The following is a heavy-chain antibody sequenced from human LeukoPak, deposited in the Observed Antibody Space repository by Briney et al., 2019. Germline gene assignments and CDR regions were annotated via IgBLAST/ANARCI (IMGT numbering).Heavy chain of an antibody. Sequence: GGSLRLSCATSGFTFSTFWMHWVRQAPGKGLVWVSRINHDGSSTNYADSVKGRFTISRDNAKNTLHLQMNSLRAEDTAVYYCVRDWGYDSSGYRQKYFDSWGQGTLVTVSS. V-gene: IGHV3-74*01. J-gene: IGHJ4*02. D-gene: IGHD3-22*01. CDR3: VRDWGYDSSGYRQKYFDS. CDR1: GFTFSTFW. CDR2: INHDGSST.